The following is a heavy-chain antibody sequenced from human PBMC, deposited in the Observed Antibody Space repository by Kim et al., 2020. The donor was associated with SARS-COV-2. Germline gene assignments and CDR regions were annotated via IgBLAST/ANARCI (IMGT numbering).Heavy chain of an antibody. Sequence: SETLSLTCTVSGGSISSYYWSWIRQPPGKGLEWIGYIYYSGSTNYNPSLKSRVTISVDTSKNQFSLKLSSVTAADTAVYYCARDSLLWFGETQPDYYGMDVWGQGTTVTVSS. D-gene: IGHD3-10*01. CDR2: IYYSGST. CDR3: ARDSLLWFGETQPDYYGMDV. CDR1: GGSISSYY. V-gene: IGHV4-59*01. J-gene: IGHJ6*02.